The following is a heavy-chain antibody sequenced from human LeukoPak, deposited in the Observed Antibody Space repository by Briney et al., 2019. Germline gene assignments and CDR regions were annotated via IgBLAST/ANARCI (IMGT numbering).Heavy chain of an antibody. CDR1: GFTFSDYY. J-gene: IGHJ6*02. Sequence: GGSLRLSCAASGFTFSDYYMSWIRQAPGKGLEWVSYIVSSSTYTNYADSVKGRFTISRDNAKSSLYLQMNSLIAEDTAVYYCARVDSNYGGMDVWGQGTTVTVSS. D-gene: IGHD3-22*01. CDR2: IVSSSTYT. V-gene: IGHV3-11*06. CDR3: ARVDSNYGGMDV.